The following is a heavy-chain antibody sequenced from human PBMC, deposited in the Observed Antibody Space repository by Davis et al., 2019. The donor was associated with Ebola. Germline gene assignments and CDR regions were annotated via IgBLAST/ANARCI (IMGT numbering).Heavy chain of an antibody. D-gene: IGHD5-12*01. V-gene: IGHV6-1*01. Sequence: PSETLSLTCAISGDSVSSGSAGWNWIRQSPSRGLEWLGRTYYNSKWYNDYAVSVKSRITINPDTSKNQFSLQLNSVTPEDTAVYYCARGWLRSGFDYWGQGTLATVSS. J-gene: IGHJ4*02. CDR2: TYYNSKWYN. CDR1: GDSVSSGSAG. CDR3: ARGWLRSGFDY.